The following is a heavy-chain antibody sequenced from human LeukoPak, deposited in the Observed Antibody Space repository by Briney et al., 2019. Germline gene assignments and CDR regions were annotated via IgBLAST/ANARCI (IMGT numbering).Heavy chain of an antibody. CDR1: GYSISSGYY. CDR2: IKQDGSEK. D-gene: IGHD3-10*01. Sequence: ETLSLTCTVSGYSISSGYYWGWVRQAPGKGLEWVANIKQDGSEKYYVDSVKGRFTISRDNAKNSLYLQMNSLRAEDTAVYYCARDSELLWFGESVGMDVWGKGTTVTISS. J-gene: IGHJ6*03. V-gene: IGHV3-7*01. CDR3: ARDSELLWFGESVGMDV.